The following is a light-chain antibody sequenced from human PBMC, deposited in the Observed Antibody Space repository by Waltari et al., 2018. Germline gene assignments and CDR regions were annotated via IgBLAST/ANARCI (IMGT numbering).Light chain of an antibody. CDR3: QSTASSGAAV. CDR2: KDS. Sequence: SSDLTQPPSVSVSPGQTARILCSGDALANQYGYWYQQKPGQAPILVIYKDSERPSGIPERVAGSSSGSTVTLTISGGQAEDEADYYCQSTASSGAAVFGGGTKLTVL. J-gene: IGLJ3*02. V-gene: IGLV3-25*03. CDR1: ALANQY.